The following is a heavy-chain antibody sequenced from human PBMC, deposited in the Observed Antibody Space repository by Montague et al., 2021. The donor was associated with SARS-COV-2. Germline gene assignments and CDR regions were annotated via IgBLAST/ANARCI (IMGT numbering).Heavy chain of an antibody. CDR2: IDWDEDQ. J-gene: IGHJ4*02. CDR1: GFSLNTSGMC. Sequence: VKPTQTLPLTCTFSGFSLNTSGMCVSWIRQPPGKALEWLALIDWDEDQYYSTSLKTRLTISKDTSKNQVVLTMTNMDPIDTATYYCARSYGDYRDSYFDYWGQGTLVTVSS. V-gene: IGHV2-70*01. D-gene: IGHD4-17*01. CDR3: ARSYGDYRDSYFDY.